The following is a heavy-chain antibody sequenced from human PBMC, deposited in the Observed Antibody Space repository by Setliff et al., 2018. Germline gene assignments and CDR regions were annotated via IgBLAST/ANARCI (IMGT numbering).Heavy chain of an antibody. J-gene: IGHJ4*02. V-gene: IGHV1-18*01. CDR1: GYTFINFG. D-gene: IGHD3-3*01. Sequence: ASVKVSCKTSGYTFINFGLSWRRQAPGQWLEWMGWISGYNGNTDYAQNLQGRVTMTIDTSTSTAYMELRSLRSDDTAVYYCARVPRLEWLLPTFDFWGQGTLVAVSS. CDR3: ARVPRLEWLLPTFDF. CDR2: ISGYNGNT.